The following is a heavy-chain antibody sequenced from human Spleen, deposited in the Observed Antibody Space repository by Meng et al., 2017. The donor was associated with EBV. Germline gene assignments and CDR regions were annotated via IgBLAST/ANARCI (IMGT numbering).Heavy chain of an antibody. V-gene: IGHV4-39*07. CDR1: XDSVSNKNKY. Sequence: QLQLQESGPGLVKPSXXLSLTCSVAXDSVSNKNKYWGWIRQPPGKGLEWIGNIYYSGRTNYNPSLTSRVAISVDTSKNQFSLRLNSVTAADSAIYSCARGDLDGDCYYCLDFWGQGALVTVSS. CDR2: IYYSGRT. D-gene: IGHD2-21*02. J-gene: IGHJ4*02. CDR3: ARGDLDGDCYYCLDF.